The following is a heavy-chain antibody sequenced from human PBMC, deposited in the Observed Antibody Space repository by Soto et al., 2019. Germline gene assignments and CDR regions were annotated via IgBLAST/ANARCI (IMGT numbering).Heavy chain of an antibody. Sequence: QVQLVQSGAEVQKPGSSVKVSCKASGGTFSSYAISWVRQAPGQGLEWMGGIIPIFGTANYAQKFQGRVTITADESTSTAYMELSSLRSEDTAVYFCASPTRGYSYGYFDYWGQGTLVTVSS. CDR2: IIPIFGTA. CDR1: GGTFSSYA. V-gene: IGHV1-69*01. J-gene: IGHJ4*02. CDR3: ASPTRGYSYGYFDY. D-gene: IGHD5-18*01.